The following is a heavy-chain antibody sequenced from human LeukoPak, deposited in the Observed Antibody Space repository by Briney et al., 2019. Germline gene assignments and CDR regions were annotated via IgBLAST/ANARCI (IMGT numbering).Heavy chain of an antibody. CDR3: ALYYSGGYFDY. V-gene: IGHV4-39*07. D-gene: IGHD3-10*01. Sequence: SETLSLTCTVSGDSIGSTTTYYWGWIRQPPGKGLEWIGSIYYSGSTYYNPSLKSRVTISVDTSKNQFSLKLSSVTAADTAVYYCALYYSGGYFDYWGQGTLVTVSS. J-gene: IGHJ4*02. CDR2: IYYSGST. CDR1: GDSIGSTTTYY.